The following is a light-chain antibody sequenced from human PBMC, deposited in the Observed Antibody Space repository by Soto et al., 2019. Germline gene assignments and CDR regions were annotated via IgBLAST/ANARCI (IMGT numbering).Light chain of an antibody. J-gene: IGLJ3*02. Sequence: SYELTQPTSVSVSPGQTASIPCSGDKLGDTYAYWYQQKPGQPPVLVIYQDTKRPSGIPERFSGSNSGNTATLTIRGTQGMGEADYYCQAWDRVSAWGLVFGGGTKVTVL. CDR1: KLGDTY. CDR2: QDT. CDR3: QAWDRVSAWGLV. V-gene: IGLV3-1*01.